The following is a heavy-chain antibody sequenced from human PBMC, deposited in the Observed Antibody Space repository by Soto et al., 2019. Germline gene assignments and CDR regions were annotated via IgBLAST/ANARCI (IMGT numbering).Heavy chain of an antibody. V-gene: IGHV4-30-4*01. CDR3: AREIEYYHCGGYYSYYFYS. CDR1: GASLASTNHY. CDR2: IYYGGIT. J-gene: IGHJ4*02. D-gene: IGHD2-21*02. Sequence: PSETLSLTFTVSGASLASTNHYWIWNRQPPGKGLEWIGYIYYGGITYYNRSLKSRLTMSRDTSKNQFSLRLTSVTAADTAVYFCAREIEYYHCGGYYSYYFYSWGQGTQVTDS.